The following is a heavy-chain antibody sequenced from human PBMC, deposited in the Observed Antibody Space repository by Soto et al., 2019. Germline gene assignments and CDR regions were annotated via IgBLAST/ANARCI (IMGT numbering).Heavy chain of an antibody. CDR3: ARVGGINWFDP. Sequence: SETLSLTCTVSGGSMISCYWCWIRQPPGRGLEWIGFIYYSGSTYYNPSLKSRVTISVDTSKNQFSLKLSSVTAADTAVYYCARVGGINWFDPRGQGTLVTVSS. V-gene: IGHV4-59*12. CDR1: GGSMISCY. D-gene: IGHD3-16*01. CDR2: IYYSGST. J-gene: IGHJ5*02.